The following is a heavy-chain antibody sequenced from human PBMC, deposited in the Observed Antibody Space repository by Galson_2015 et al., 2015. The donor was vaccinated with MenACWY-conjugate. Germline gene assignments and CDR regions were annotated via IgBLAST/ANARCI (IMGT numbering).Heavy chain of an antibody. CDR2: LRSDGSDE. Sequence: SLRLSCAASGFSISRYGMHWVRQAPGKGLEWVAVLRSDGSDEYYVDSVKGRFTISRDNSKNTLYLQMISLRAEDTAVYYCARDALVVAPAATFRWFDPWGQGTLVTVSS. J-gene: IGHJ5*02. D-gene: IGHD2-2*01. V-gene: IGHV3-33*01. CDR1: GFSISRYG. CDR3: ARDALVVAPAATFRWFDP.